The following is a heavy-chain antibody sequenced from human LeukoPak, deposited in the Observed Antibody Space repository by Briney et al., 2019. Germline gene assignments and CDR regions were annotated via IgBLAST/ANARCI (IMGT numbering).Heavy chain of an antibody. V-gene: IGHV4-34*01. Sequence: SETLSLTCAVYGGSFSGYYWSWIRQPPGKGLEWIGEINHSGSTYYNPSLKSRVTISVDTSKNQFSLKLSSVTAADTAVYYCARYIVVVTASWYFDYWGQGTLVTVSS. CDR2: INHSGST. J-gene: IGHJ4*02. CDR3: ARYIVVVTASWYFDY. D-gene: IGHD2-21*02. CDR1: GGSFSGYY.